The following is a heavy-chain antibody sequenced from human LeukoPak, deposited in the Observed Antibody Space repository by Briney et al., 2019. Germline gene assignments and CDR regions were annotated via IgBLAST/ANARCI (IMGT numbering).Heavy chain of an antibody. D-gene: IGHD5-18*01. V-gene: IGHV4-4*07. CDR1: GCSISSYN. J-gene: IGHJ6*03. CDR3: ARGSIQLWLRHYYYYMDV. Sequence: ASETLSLTCTVSGCSISSYNWNWIRQPAGKGLEWIGRIYTSGSTNYNPSLKRRVTMSVDTYTNHFSLKLSPVTAAETAVYYCARGSIQLWLRHYYYYMDVWGKGTTVTVSS. CDR2: IYTSGST.